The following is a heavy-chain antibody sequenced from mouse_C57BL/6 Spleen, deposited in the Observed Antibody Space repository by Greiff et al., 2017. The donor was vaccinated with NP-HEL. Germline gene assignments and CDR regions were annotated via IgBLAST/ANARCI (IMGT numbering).Heavy chain of an antibody. CDR3: ARPLYAMDD. V-gene: IGHV5-4*01. D-gene: IGHD2-12*01. Sequence: EVHLVESGGGLVKPGGSLKLSCAASGFTFSSYAMSWVRQTPEKRLEWVATISDGGSYTYYPDNVKGRFTISRDNAKNNLYLQMSHLKSEDTAMYYCARPLYAMDDWGQGTSVTVSS. CDR2: ISDGGSYT. J-gene: IGHJ4*01. CDR1: GFTFSSYA.